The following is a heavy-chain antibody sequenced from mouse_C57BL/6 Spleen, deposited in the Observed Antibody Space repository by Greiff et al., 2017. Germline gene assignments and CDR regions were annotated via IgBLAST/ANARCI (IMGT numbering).Heavy chain of an antibody. V-gene: IGHV5-2*01. CDR1: EYEFPSYD. Sequence: EVKLVESGGGLVQPGASLKLSCESSEYEFPSYDMPWVRQTPEKRLELVAAINTDGGCTYYPDTLKSRFTFSGDNTNNTLYLQISSLTSEDTAVYYCARYCLDSWFADWGKGTPVTVS. J-gene: IGHJ3*01. CDR3: ARYCLDSWFAD. CDR2: INTDGGCT.